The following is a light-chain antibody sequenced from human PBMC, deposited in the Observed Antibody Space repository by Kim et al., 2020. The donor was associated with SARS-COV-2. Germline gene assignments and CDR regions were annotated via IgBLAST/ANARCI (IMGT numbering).Light chain of an antibody. CDR3: NSRDSSGVV. V-gene: IGLV3-19*01. CDR2: GKN. Sequence: SSELTQVPAVSVALGQTVRITCQGDSLRSYYASWYQQRPGQAPVLVIYGKNNRPSGIPDRFSGSSSGNTASLTITGAQAEDEADYYCNSRDSSGVVFGGGTQLTVL. J-gene: IGLJ2*01. CDR1: SLRSYY.